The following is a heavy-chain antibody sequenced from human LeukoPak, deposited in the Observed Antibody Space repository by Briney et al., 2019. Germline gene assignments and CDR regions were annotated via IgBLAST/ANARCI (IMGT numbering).Heavy chain of an antibody. Sequence: GGSLRLSCAASGFSFSSYAMSWVRQAPGKRLEWVSTISGSGGSTYYADSVRGRFTISRDNSKNTLYVQMNSLRAEDTAVYYCAKDLPGFFDYWGQGTLVTVSS. CDR1: GFSFSSYA. CDR2: ISGSGGST. J-gene: IGHJ4*02. V-gene: IGHV3-23*01. CDR3: AKDLPGFFDY.